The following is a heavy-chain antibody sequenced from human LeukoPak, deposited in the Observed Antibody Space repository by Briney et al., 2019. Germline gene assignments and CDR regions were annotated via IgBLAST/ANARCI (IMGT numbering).Heavy chain of an antibody. D-gene: IGHD4/OR15-4a*01. CDR1: GGTFSSYA. J-gene: IGHJ6*02. CDR3: ARGPYGPRPGYYYYYGMDV. V-gene: IGHV1-69*13. CDR2: IIPIFGTA. Sequence: SVKVSCTASGGTFSSYAISWVRQAPGQGLEWMGGIIPIFGTANYAQKFQGRVTITADESTSTAYMELSSLRSEDTAVYYCARGPYGPRPGYYYYYGMDVWGQGTTVTVSS.